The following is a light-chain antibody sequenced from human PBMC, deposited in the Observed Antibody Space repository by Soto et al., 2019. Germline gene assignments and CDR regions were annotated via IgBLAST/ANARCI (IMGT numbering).Light chain of an antibody. J-gene: IGLJ2*01. V-gene: IGLV2-14*01. CDR3: TSYTRNSTVA. CDR1: SSDVGRYNY. CDR2: EVS. Sequence: QSVLTQPASVSGSPGQSITISCTGTSSDVGRYNYVSWYQHHPGKAPKLLIYEVSNRPSGVSHRLSGSKSGNTASLTISGLQAEDEADYYCTSYTRNSTVAFGGGTKLTVL.